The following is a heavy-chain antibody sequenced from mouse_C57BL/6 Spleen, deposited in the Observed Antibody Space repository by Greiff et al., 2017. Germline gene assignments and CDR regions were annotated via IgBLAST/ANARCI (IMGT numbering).Heavy chain of an antibody. Sequence: VQLQQPGAELVRPGSSVKLSCKASGYTFTSYWMHWVKQRPIQGLEWIGNIDPSDSGTHYNQKFKDKATLTVDKSSSTAYMQLSSLTSEDSAVYYCARDWGVWFAYWGQGTLVTVSA. CDR1: GYTFTSYW. D-gene: IGHD4-1*01. V-gene: IGHV1-52*01. J-gene: IGHJ3*01. CDR2: IDPSDSGT. CDR3: ARDWGVWFAY.